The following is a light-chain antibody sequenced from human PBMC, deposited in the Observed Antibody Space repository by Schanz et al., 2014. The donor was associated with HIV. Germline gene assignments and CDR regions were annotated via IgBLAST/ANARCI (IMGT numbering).Light chain of an antibody. J-gene: IGLJ2*01. CDR2: TND. CDR3: QSYDSSLSGVV. Sequence: QSVLTQPPSASATPGQRVTISCSGGSSNIGSNPLNWYQHVPGAAPKLLIYTNDQRPSGVPERFSASKSGTSASLAISGLQSEDEADYYCQSYDSSLSGVVFGGGTKLTVL. CDR1: SSNIGSNP. V-gene: IGLV1-44*01.